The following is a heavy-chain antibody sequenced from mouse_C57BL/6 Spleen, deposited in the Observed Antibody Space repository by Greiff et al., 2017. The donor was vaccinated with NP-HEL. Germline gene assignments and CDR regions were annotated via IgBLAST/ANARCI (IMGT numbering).Heavy chain of an antibody. CDR1: GYTFTDYE. Sequence: VQLQESGAELVRPGASVTLSCKASGYTFTDYEMHWVKQTPVHGLEWIGAIDPETGGTAYNQKFKGKAILTADKSSSTAYMELRSLTSEDSAVYYCTRNGPHGGFAYWGQGTLVTVSA. J-gene: IGHJ3*01. CDR3: TRNGPHGGFAY. V-gene: IGHV1-15*01. CDR2: IDPETGGT.